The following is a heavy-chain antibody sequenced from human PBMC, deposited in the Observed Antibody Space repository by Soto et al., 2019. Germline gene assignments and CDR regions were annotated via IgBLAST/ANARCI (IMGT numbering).Heavy chain of an antibody. D-gene: IGHD6-19*01. Sequence: GGLRLSYTPSGFTFSTYAMSWVRQAPGKGLEWVSAISGAGGSSYYADSVKGRFTISRDNSKNTVYLQMNSLRAEDTAVYYCAKENTRVAGLFDYWGQGTLVTVSS. CDR1: GFTFSTYA. V-gene: IGHV3-23*01. CDR2: ISGAGGSS. J-gene: IGHJ4*02. CDR3: AKENTRVAGLFDY.